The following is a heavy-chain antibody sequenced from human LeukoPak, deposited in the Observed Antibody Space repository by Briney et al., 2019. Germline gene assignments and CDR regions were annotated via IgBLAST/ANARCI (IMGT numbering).Heavy chain of an antibody. V-gene: IGHV5-51*01. D-gene: IGHD3-10*01. CDR1: GYSFTSYW. J-gene: IGHJ5*02. Sequence: GESLKISCKGSGYSFTSYWIGWVRQMPGKGLEWMGIIYPGDSDTRYSPSFQGQVTISADKSISTAYLQWSSLKASDTAMYYGARLGDRITMVRGAYLGWFDPWGQGTLVTVSS. CDR2: IYPGDSDT. CDR3: ARLGDRITMVRGAYLGWFDP.